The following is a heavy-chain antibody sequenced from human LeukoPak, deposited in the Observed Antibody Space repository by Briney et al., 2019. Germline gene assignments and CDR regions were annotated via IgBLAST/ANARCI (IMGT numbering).Heavy chain of an antibody. CDR2: ISYDGSNK. CDR3: AREGYSSGWTVPLDY. CDR1: GFTFSSYA. V-gene: IGHV3-30-3*01. D-gene: IGHD6-19*01. J-gene: IGHJ4*02. Sequence: GRSLRLSCAASGFTFSSYAMHWVRQAPGKGLEWVAVISYDGSNKYYADSVKGRFTISRDNSKNTLYLQMNSLRAEDTAVYYCAREGYSSGWTVPLDYWGQGTLVTVSS.